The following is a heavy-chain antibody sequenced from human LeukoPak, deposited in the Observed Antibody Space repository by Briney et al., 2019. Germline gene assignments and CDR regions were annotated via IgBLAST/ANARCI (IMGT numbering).Heavy chain of an antibody. D-gene: IGHD2-2*01. V-gene: IGHV1-8*01. CDR2: MNPNSGNT. CDR3: ATTMRVRTSSALMG. Sequence: GASVKVSCKASGYTFTGYDIHWVRQATGQGLEWMGWMNPNSGNTGYAQKFQGRVTMTRNTSISTAYMELSSLRSEDTAVYYCATTMRVRTSSALMGWGQGTLVTVSS. J-gene: IGHJ4*02. CDR1: GYTFTGYD.